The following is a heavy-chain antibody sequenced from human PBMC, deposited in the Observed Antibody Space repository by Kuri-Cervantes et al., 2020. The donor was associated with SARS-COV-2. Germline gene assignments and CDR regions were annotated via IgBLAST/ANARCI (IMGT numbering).Heavy chain of an antibody. CDR2: INPDGSYT. CDR3: VRDGDHWNFDY. CDR1: EFTFSGHW. Sequence: GESLKISCAASEFTFSGHWIHWVRQAPGKGLVWVSRINPDGSYTNNADSVKGRFTLSRDNAKNMLFLQMNSLRAEGTAVYYCVRDGDHWNFDYWGQGTLVTVSS. J-gene: IGHJ4*02. D-gene: IGHD1-1*01. V-gene: IGHV3-74*01.